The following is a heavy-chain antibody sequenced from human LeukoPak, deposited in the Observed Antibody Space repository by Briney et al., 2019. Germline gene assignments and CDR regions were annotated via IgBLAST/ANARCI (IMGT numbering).Heavy chain of an antibody. CDR1: GGSISSYY. D-gene: IGHD3-10*01. J-gene: IGHJ4*02. Sequence: SETLSLTCTVSGGSISSYYWSWIRQPAGKGLEWIGRVYTSGSTNYNPSLQSRVTMSVDTSKNQFSLKLSSVTAADTAIYYCARDSRGSGSYYSDFDCWGQGTLVTVSS. V-gene: IGHV4-4*07. CDR3: ARDSRGSGSYYSDFDC. CDR2: VYTSGST.